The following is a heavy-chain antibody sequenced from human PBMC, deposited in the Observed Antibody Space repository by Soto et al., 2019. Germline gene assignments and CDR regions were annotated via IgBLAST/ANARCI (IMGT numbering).Heavy chain of an antibody. D-gene: IGHD1-1*01. J-gene: IGHJ4*02. CDR2: FDTEDGDT. CDR3: AKGTGMTSEGSLFDY. CDR1: GYTITELS. V-gene: IGHV1-24*01. Sequence: ASVKVSCKVSGYTITELSMHWVRQAPGKELEWMGGFDTEDGDTIYAQKFKGRVTMTEDTSTATAHMEQSSLRSDDTAFYYCAKGTGMTSEGSLFDYWGQGTLVTVSS.